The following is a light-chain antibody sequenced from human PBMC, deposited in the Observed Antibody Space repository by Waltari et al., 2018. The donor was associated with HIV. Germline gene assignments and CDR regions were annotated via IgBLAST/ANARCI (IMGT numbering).Light chain of an antibody. Sequence: QSALTQPASVSGSPGQSITISCTGTSSDVGSYALVSWYQQHPDNAPKLMIFQVNKRPSGVSNRFSGSKSGNTASLTISGLQAEDEADYYCCSYGGSSTYMVFGGGTKLTVL. J-gene: IGLJ3*02. CDR1: SSDVGSYAL. V-gene: IGLV2-23*02. CDR3: CSYGGSSTYMV. CDR2: QVN.